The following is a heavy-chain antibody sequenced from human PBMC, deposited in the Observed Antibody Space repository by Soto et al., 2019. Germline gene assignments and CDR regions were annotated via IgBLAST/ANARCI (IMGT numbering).Heavy chain of an antibody. D-gene: IGHD3-22*01. Sequence: PVGSLRLSCAASGFTFSSYAMHWVRQAPGKGLEWVAVISYDGSNKYYADSVKGRFTISRDNSKNTLYLQMKSLRAEDTAVYYCARDRSTMIVVVITTDGFDYWGQGTLVTVSS. CDR3: ARDRSTMIVVVITTDGFDY. CDR2: ISYDGSNK. V-gene: IGHV3-30-3*01. CDR1: GFTFSSYA. J-gene: IGHJ4*02.